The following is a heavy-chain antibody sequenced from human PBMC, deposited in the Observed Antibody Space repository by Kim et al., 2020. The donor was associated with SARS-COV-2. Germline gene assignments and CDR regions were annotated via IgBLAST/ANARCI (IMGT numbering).Heavy chain of an antibody. J-gene: IGHJ6*03. CDR1: GFTFSSYA. V-gene: IGHV3-30-3*01. CDR2: ISYDGSNK. D-gene: IGHD2-15*01. Sequence: GGSLRLSCAASGFTFSSYAMHWVRQAPGKGLEWVAVISYDGSNKYYADSVKGRFTISRDNSKNTLYLQMNSLRAEDTAVYYCARRYCSGGSCYYSLYYYCMDVWGKGTTVTVSS. CDR3: ARRYCSGGSCYYSLYYYCMDV.